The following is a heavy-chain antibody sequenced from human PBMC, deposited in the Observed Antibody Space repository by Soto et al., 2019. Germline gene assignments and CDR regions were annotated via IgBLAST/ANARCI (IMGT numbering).Heavy chain of an antibody. D-gene: IGHD2-2*01. V-gene: IGHV3-7*05. J-gene: IGHJ4*02. CDR3: ARDLRRWVGIVPGY. CDR1: GFTFSSYW. Sequence: EVQLVESGGGLVQPGGSLRLSCAASGFTFSSYWMSWVRQAQGKGLEWVANIKQDGSEKYYVDSVKGRFTISRDNAKNSLYLLMNSLRAEDTAVYYCARDLRRWVGIVPGYWGQGTLVTVSS. CDR2: IKQDGSEK.